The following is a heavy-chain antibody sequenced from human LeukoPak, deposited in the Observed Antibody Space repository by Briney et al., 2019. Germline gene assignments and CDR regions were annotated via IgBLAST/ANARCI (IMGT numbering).Heavy chain of an antibody. Sequence: SETLSLTCTVSGGSISSYYWSWIRQPPGKGLEWIGYIYYSGSTYYNPSLKSRVTISVDTSKNQFSLKLSSVTAADTAVYYCAVLDIVVVVGPDYYGMDVWGQGTTVTVSS. D-gene: IGHD2-15*01. CDR3: AVLDIVVVVGPDYYGMDV. J-gene: IGHJ6*02. V-gene: IGHV4-59*04. CDR1: GGSISSYY. CDR2: IYYSGST.